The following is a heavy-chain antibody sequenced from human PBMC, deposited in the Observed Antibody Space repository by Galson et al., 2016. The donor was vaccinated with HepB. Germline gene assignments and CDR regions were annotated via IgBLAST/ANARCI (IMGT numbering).Heavy chain of an antibody. CDR2: IDPSGSYT. CDR1: GYTFTSSW. J-gene: IGHJ4*02. D-gene: IGHD5-18*01. Sequence: QSGAEVKKPGESLKISCQASGYTFTSSWIAWVRQMPGKGLEWLGTIDPSGSYTNYNPSFQGHVTISADKSISTAYLQCSSLKASDTAMYYCARHYNYGYAYWGQGALVTVSS. V-gene: IGHV5-10-1*01. CDR3: ARHYNYGYAY.